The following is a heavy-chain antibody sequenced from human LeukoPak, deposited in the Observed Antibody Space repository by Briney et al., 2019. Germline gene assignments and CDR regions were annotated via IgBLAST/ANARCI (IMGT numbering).Heavy chain of an antibody. Sequence: SETLSLTCTVSGGSISSYYWSWIRQPPGKGLEWIGYIYYSGSTNYNPSLKSRVTISVDTSKNQFSLKLSSVTAADTAVYYCASLYCSRTSCYMDPWGQGTLVTVSS. CDR3: ASLYCSRTSCYMDP. J-gene: IGHJ5*02. CDR1: GGSISSYY. D-gene: IGHD2-2*02. V-gene: IGHV4-59*01. CDR2: IYYSGST.